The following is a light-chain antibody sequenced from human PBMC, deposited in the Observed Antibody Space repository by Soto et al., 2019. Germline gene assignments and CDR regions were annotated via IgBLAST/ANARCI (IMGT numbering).Light chain of an antibody. J-gene: IGKJ5*01. V-gene: IGKV3-20*01. CDR2: AAS. CDR1: QTVIKNY. CDR3: QQYAVSPIT. Sequence: EIVLTQSPVTLSLSPGEVATLSFSASQTVIKNYLAWYHQKPGQAPRLLIYAASTRATGIPDRFSGSGSGTDFTLTISRLEPEDFAVFYCQQYAVSPITFGQGTRLEIK.